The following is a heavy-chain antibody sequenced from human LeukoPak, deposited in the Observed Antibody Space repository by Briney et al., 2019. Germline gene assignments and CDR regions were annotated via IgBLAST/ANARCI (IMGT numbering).Heavy chain of an antibody. J-gene: IGHJ6*02. D-gene: IGHD1-26*01. V-gene: IGHV3-33*01. Sequence: GGSLRLSCAASGFTFSGYGVHWVRQAPGKGLEWVAVIWYDGSNKYYADSVKGRFTISRDNSKNTLYLQMNSLRAEDTAVYYCASGSFYYGMDVWGQGTTVTVSS. CDR1: GFTFSGYG. CDR2: IWYDGSNK. CDR3: ASGSFYYGMDV.